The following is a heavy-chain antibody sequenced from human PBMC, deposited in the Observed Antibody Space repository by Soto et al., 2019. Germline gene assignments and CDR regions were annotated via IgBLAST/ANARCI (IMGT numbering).Heavy chain of an antibody. CDR2: SHHSGNT. D-gene: IGHD5-12*01. CDR1: GDSISSSNW. J-gene: IGHJ4*02. Sequence: SETLSLTCAVAGDSISSSNWWSWVRQSPGKGLEWIGESHHSGNTNNNPSLKSRVTISVDKSKNQLSLILTSVTAEDTAVYYCHGYGYWGQGTLVTVSS. CDR3: HGYGY. V-gene: IGHV4-4*02.